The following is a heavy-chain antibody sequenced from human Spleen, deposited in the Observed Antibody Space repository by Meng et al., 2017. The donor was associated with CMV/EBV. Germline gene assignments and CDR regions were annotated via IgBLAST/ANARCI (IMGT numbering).Heavy chain of an antibody. J-gene: IGHJ4*02. D-gene: IGHD3-10*01. CDR1: GFSFVTYY. V-gene: IGHV3-21*01. CDR3: ARDRTGSGSNSDY. CDR2: ISSSSSYI. Sequence: GGSLRLSCAASGFSFVTYYMNWVRQAPGKGLEWVSSISSSSSYIYYADSVKGRFTISRDNAKKSLNLQMNSLRAEDTAVYYCARDRTGSGSNSDYWGQGTLVTVSS.